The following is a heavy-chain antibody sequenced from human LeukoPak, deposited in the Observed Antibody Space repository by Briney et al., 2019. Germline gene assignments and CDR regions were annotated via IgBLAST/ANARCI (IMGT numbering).Heavy chain of an antibody. V-gene: IGHV3-7*03. CDR1: GFMFSSNW. J-gene: IGHJ4*02. D-gene: IGHD5-24*01. CDR2: IKQDGSEK. CDR3: ARDPRWLATGGYDY. Sequence: PGGSLRLSCAASGFMFSSNWMSWVRLAPGKGLEWVANIKQDGSEKYYVDSVKGRFTISRDNAKNSLYLQMNSLRAEDTAVYYCARDPRWLATGGYDYWGQGTLVTVSS.